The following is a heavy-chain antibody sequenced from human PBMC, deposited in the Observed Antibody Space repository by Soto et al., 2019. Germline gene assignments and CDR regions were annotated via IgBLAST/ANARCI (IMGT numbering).Heavy chain of an antibody. CDR3: ARHVVAAAGSHRYYYYYGMDV. Sequence: PGESLKISCKGSGYSFTSYWIGWVRQMPGKGLEWMGIIYPGDSDTRYSPSFQGQVTISADKSISTAYLQWSSLKASDTAMYYCARHVVAAAGSHRYYYYYGMDVWGQGTTVTVSS. CDR1: GYSFTSYW. V-gene: IGHV5-51*01. D-gene: IGHD6-13*01. J-gene: IGHJ6*02. CDR2: IYPGDSDT.